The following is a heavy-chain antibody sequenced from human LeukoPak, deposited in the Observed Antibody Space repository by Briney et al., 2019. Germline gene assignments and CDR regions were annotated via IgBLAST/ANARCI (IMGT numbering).Heavy chain of an antibody. CDR3: ASVSGSYSGAFDI. D-gene: IGHD1-26*01. Sequence: PSESLSLTCTVSGCTFSSCDFYWSWHRQRPGQGLVWVGNIYYGGSTYYNPSLKSRVNISGDTSKNQFSLKLSSVTAADTAVYYCASVSGSYSGAFDIWGQGTMVTVSS. V-gene: IGHV4-30-4*08. CDR2: IYYGGST. CDR1: GCTFSSCDFY. J-gene: IGHJ3*02.